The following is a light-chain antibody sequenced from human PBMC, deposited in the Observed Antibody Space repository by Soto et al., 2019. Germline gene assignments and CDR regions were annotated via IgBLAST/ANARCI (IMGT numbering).Light chain of an antibody. J-gene: IGKJ4*01. V-gene: IGKV3-11*01. CDR1: ETVTSY. CDR2: AAS. CDR3: QQRTAWPLT. Sequence: EIVLKQSPATLSLSPGERATLYCRASETVTSYLAWYQQKPGQAPKLLIYAASNRTTGIPARFSGSGSVTDFTLTISILEPEDFAVYYCQQRTAWPLTFGGGTMVEIK.